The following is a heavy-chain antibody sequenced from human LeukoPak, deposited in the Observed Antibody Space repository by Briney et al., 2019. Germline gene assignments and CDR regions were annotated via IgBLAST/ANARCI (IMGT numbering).Heavy chain of an antibody. Sequence: GKSLRLSCAASGFTFSGFGMHWVRQAPGKGLEWVGRIKSKVDGGTTDYAAPVKGRFTISRDDLENMLYLQMNSLKTEDTAVYYCIADTPPWNPYGLDYWGQGTLVTVSS. CDR2: IKSKVDGGTT. J-gene: IGHJ4*02. D-gene: IGHD1-1*01. CDR3: IADTPPWNPYGLDY. V-gene: IGHV3-15*07. CDR1: GFTFSGFG.